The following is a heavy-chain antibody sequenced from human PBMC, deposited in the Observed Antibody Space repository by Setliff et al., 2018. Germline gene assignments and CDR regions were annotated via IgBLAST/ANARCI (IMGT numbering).Heavy chain of an antibody. V-gene: IGHV1-18*01. CDR2: ISAYNGNT. D-gene: IGHD6-19*01. J-gene: IGHJ3*01. Sequence: GASVKVSCKASGYTFTSYGFSWVRQAPGQGLEWMGWISAYNGNTNYGQKYQGRVTMTTDTSTNTVYMELRSLRSDDTAVYFCVREYSGGGLMWGQGTMVTV. CDR3: VREYSGGGLM. CDR1: GYTFTSYG.